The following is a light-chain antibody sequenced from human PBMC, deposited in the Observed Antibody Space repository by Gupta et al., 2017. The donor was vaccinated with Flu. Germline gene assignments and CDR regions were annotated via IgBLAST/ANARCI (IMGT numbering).Light chain of an antibody. CDR2: EVS. J-gene: IGLJ3*02. Sequence: QSALTQPASVSGSPGQSITISCTGTSSDVGGYNYVSWYQQHPGKAPKLMIYEVSNRPAGVSNRFSGSKSGNTASLTISGLKAEDEADYYCSSYTSSSTLVFGRGTKLTVL. V-gene: IGLV2-14*01. CDR3: SSYTSSSTLV. CDR1: SSDVGGYNY.